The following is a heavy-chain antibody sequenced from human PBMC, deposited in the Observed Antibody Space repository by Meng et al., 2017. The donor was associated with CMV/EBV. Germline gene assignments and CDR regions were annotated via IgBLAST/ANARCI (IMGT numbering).Heavy chain of an antibody. CDR1: GFTVSSHY. D-gene: IGHD4-17*01. V-gene: IGHV3-53*01. Sequence: GESLKISCAASGFTVSSHYMSWVRQAPGKGLEWVSVIYSGGSTYYADSVKGRFTISRDNSKNTLYLQMNSLRAEDTAVYYCARDSRSYYGDYYYYGMDVWGQGTTVTVSS. CDR3: ARDSRSYYGDYYYYGMDV. CDR2: IYSGGST. J-gene: IGHJ6*02.